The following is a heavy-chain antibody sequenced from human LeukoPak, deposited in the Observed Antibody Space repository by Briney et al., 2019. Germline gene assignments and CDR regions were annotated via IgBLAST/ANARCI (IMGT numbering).Heavy chain of an antibody. J-gene: IGHJ4*02. CDR2: IYYSGST. CDR1: GGSISSDYF. D-gene: IGHD3-22*01. Sequence: SETLSLTCIVSGGSISSDYFWGWIRQPPGKGLEWIGYIYYSGSTNYNPSLKSRVTISVDTSKNQFSLKLSSVTAADTAVYYCARVYAGSYYYDSSGYFDYWGQGTLVTVSS. CDR3: ARVYAGSYYYDSSGYFDY. V-gene: IGHV4-59*01.